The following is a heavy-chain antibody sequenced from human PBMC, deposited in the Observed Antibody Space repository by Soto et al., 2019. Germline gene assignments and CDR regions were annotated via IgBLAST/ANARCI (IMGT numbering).Heavy chain of an antibody. D-gene: IGHD4-17*01. CDR2: ISGSSSTT. CDR1: GFTFNKYA. Sequence: EVQLLEYGGGLEQRGESLRLSCVASGFTFNKYAMTWVRQAPGKGLEWVSSISGSSSTTYYADSVKGRFTISRDNSKNTVYLHMNTLSTEDTGVYDCAPPRYDYGDDAVGYWGQGTLVTVSS. CDR3: APPRYDYGDDAVGY. J-gene: IGHJ4*01. V-gene: IGHV3-23*01.